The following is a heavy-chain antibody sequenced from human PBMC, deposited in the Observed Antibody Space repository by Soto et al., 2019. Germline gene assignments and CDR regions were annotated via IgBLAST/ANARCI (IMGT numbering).Heavy chain of an antibody. CDR3: AKGLMSTFGGVIVDDAFDI. CDR2: ISYDGSNK. J-gene: IGHJ3*02. D-gene: IGHD3-16*02. CDR1: GFTFSSYG. V-gene: IGHV3-30*18. Sequence: QVQLVESGGGEVQPGRSLRLSCAASGFTFSSYGMHWVRQAPGKGLEWVAVISYDGSNKYHVDSVKGRFTISRDNSKNTLYLQMNSLRAEDTAVYYCAKGLMSTFGGVIVDDAFDIWGQGTMVTVSS.